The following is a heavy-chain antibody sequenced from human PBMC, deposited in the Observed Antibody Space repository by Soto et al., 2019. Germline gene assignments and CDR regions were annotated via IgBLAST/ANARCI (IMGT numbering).Heavy chain of an antibody. V-gene: IGHV3-7*03. CDR2: IKGDGSDK. CDR1: GFTFGNFW. D-gene: IGHD3-9*01. CDR3: VRDSGNDLLTGYQHFDY. Sequence: GGSLRLSCAASGFTFGNFWMTWVRQAPGKGLEWVAMIKGDGSDKYYVDSVRGRFTISRDNTKNSLYLQMNSLRAEDTALYYCVRDSGNDLLTGYQHFDYRSQGTQVTVSS. J-gene: IGHJ4*02.